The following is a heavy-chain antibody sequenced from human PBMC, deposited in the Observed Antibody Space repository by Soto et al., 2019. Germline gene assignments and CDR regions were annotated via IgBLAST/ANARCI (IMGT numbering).Heavy chain of an antibody. V-gene: IGHV3-23*01. CDR2: ITASGGRT. Sequence: EVHLLESGGGLLQPGGSLRLSCTASGFTFSSYAMTWVRQAPGRGLEGVSGITASGGRTFYADSVKGRFTISRDNSRSTLYLPMNSLRAEGTAVYYCAKDTRYADYVRWFDSWGQGTLVTVSS. CDR1: GFTFSSYA. D-gene: IGHD4-17*01. J-gene: IGHJ5*01. CDR3: AKDTRYADYVRWFDS.